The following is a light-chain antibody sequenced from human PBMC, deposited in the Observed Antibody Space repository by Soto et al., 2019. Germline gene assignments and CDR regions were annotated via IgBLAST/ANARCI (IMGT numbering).Light chain of an antibody. CDR1: SSDIGASNY. Sequence: QSALTQPASVSGSPGQSITISCTGTSSDIGASNYVSWYQQHPGQAPKLMISDVSNRPSGISDRFSGSKSGNTASLTISGLQAEDEADYYCYSCSRNSDTCYVFGTGTKLTVL. J-gene: IGLJ1*01. CDR2: DVS. CDR3: YSCSRNSDTCYV. V-gene: IGLV2-14*03.